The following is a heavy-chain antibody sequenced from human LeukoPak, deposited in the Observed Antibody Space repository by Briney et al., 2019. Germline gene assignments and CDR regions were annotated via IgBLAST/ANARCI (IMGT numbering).Heavy chain of an antibody. J-gene: IGHJ3*02. Sequence: GESLKISCKGSGYSFTSYWIGWVRQMPGKGLEWMGIIYPGDSDTRYSPSLQGQVTISADKSISTAYLQWSSLKASDTAMYYCASLYSSSWYFDAFDIWGQGTMVTVSS. CDR1: GYSFTSYW. CDR3: ASLYSSSWYFDAFDI. D-gene: IGHD6-13*01. V-gene: IGHV5-51*01. CDR2: IYPGDSDT.